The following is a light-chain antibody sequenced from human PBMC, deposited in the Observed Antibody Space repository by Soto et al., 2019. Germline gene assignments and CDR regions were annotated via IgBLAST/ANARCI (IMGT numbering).Light chain of an antibody. CDR1: QSISSY. CDR2: AAS. CDR3: QQSYSTPRYT. J-gene: IGKJ2*01. Sequence: DIQMTQSPSSLSASVGDRVTITCRASQSISSYLNWYQQKPGKAPKLLIYAASSLQSGVPSRFSGSGHGTDFTLTISNLQPEDFATYYCQQSYSTPRYTFGQGTKLEF. V-gene: IGKV1-39*01.